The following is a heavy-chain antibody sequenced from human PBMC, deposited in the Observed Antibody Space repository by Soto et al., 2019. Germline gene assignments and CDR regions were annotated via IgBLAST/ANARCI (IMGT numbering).Heavy chain of an antibody. V-gene: IGHV3-30*18. CDR3: AKDGPYSGSYFEHYYYGMDV. Sequence: GGSLRLSCAASGFTFSSYGMHWVRQAPGKGLEWVAVISYDGSNKYYADSVKGRFTISRDNSKNTLYLQMNSLRAEDTAVYYCAKDGPYSGSYFEHYYYGMDVWGQGTTVTVSS. CDR1: GFTFSSYG. CDR2: ISYDGSNK. J-gene: IGHJ6*02. D-gene: IGHD1-26*01.